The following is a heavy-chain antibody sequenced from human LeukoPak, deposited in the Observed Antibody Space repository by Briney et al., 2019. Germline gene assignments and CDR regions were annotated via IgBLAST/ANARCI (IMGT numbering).Heavy chain of an antibody. CDR2: IKQDGSEK. CDR1: GFTFSSRDW. D-gene: IGHD2-21*02. CDR3: ARAQTYGDSRLLLDY. V-gene: IGHV3-7*03. Sequence: GGSLRLSCVASGFTFSSRDWMTWVRQAPGKGLEWVANIKQDGSEKNYVDSVKGRFTISRDNAKNSVDLQMNSLRVEDTALYYCARAQTYGDSRLLLDYWGQGTLVTVSS. J-gene: IGHJ4*02.